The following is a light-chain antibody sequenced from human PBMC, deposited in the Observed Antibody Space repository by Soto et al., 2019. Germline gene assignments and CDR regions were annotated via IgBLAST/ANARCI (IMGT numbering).Light chain of an antibody. J-gene: IGLJ3*02. V-gene: IGLV1-40*01. CDR2: GNS. CDR3: QSYDSSLSGGV. Sequence: QPVLTQPPSVSGAPGQRVTISCTGSSSNIGAGYDVHWYQQLPGTAPKLLIYGNSNRPSGVPDRFSGSKSGTSASLAITGLQAEDEADYYCQSYDSSLSGGVFVGGTKVTVL. CDR1: SSNIGAGYD.